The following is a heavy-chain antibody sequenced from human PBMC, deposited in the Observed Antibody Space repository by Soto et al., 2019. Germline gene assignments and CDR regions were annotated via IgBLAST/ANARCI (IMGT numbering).Heavy chain of an antibody. D-gene: IGHD1-26*01. CDR1: GFSFSGSA. Sequence: EVQLVESGGGWVQPGRSLKLSCAASGFSFSGSAIPWVRQASGKGLEWVGRIRAKSNKYATLYAESLKGRFTISRDDSQSTAYLEMNSLKTEDTAVYYCNSGSYYSSIWGQGTLVTVSS. J-gene: IGHJ4*02. CDR3: NSGSYYSSI. CDR2: IRAKSNKYAT. V-gene: IGHV3-73*02.